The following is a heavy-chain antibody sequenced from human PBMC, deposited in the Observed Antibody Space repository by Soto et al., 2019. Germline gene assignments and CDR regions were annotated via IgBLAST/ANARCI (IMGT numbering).Heavy chain of an antibody. Sequence: VQLVESGGGLVQPGRSLRLSCAASGFTFDDYAMHWVRQAPGKGLEWVSGISWNSGSIGYADSVKGRFTISRDNAKNSLYLQMNSLRAEDTALYYCAKDTAAYYYYMDVWGKGTTVTVSS. D-gene: IGHD6-13*01. V-gene: IGHV3-9*01. CDR3: AKDTAAYYYYMDV. J-gene: IGHJ6*03. CDR1: GFTFDDYA. CDR2: ISWNSGSI.